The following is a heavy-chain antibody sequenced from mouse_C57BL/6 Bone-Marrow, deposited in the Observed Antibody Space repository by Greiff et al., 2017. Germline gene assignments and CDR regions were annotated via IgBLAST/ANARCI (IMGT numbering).Heavy chain of an antibody. V-gene: IGHV5-6*01. CDR3: ARHDGYYDV. CDR1: GFTFSSYG. D-gene: IGHD2-3*01. CDR2: ISSGGSYT. Sequence: EVKVVESGGDLVKPGGSLKLSCAASGFTFSSYGMSWVRQTPDKRLEWVATISSGGSYTYYPDSVKGRFTISRDNAKNTLYLQMSSLKSEDTAMYCCARHDGYYDVWGTGTTVTVSS. J-gene: IGHJ1*03.